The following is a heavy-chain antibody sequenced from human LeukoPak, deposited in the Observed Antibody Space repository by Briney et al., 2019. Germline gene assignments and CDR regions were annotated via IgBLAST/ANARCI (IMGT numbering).Heavy chain of an antibody. CDR2: IYSSGNT. Sequence: SETLSLTCIVSGGSISSYYWSWIRQPAGKGLEWIGRIYSSGNTNYNPSLKSRVTILVDKSKNQFSLKLSSVTAADTAVYYCARSGPIAVAGVDYWGQGTLVTVSS. D-gene: IGHD6-19*01. CDR1: GGSISSYY. V-gene: IGHV4-4*07. CDR3: ARSGPIAVAGVDY. J-gene: IGHJ4*02.